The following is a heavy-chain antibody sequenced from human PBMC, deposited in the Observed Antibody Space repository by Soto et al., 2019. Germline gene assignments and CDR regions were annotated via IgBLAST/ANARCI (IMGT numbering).Heavy chain of an antibody. CDR1: GGSISSYY. CDR3: ARVTGTTYIVDP. D-gene: IGHD1-7*01. V-gene: IGHV4-59*01. CDR2: IYYSGST. J-gene: IGHJ5*02. Sequence: PSETLSLTCPVSGGSISSYYWSWIRQPPGKGLEWIGYIYYSGSTNYNPSHKSRVTISVDTSKNQFSLKLSSVTAADTAVYYCARVTGTTYIVDPWGQGTLVTVS.